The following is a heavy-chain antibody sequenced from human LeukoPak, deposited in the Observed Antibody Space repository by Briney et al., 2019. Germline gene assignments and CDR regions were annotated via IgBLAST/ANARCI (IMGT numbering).Heavy chain of an antibody. CDR1: GFTFSSHG. J-gene: IGHJ4*02. D-gene: IGHD3-10*01. V-gene: IGHV3-33*01. CDR3: ARDISRGSLDC. Sequence: GRSLRLSCAASGFTFSSHGVYWVRQAPGKGLEWVALIWYDGSNKYYADSVKGRFTISRDDSKNTLYLQMNSLRDDDTAVYYCARDISRGSLDCWGQGTLVTVSS. CDR2: IWYDGSNK.